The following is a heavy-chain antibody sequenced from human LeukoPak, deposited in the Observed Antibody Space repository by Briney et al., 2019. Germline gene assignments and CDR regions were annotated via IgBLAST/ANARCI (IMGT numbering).Heavy chain of an antibody. CDR2: ISAYNGNT. J-gene: IGHJ3*02. CDR1: GYTFTSYV. Sequence: ASVKVSCKASGYTFTSYVISWVRQAPGQGLEWMGWISAYNGNTNYAQKLQGRVTMTTDTSTSTAYMELRSLRSDDTAVYYCASTNWGWGNGAFDIWGQGTMVTVSS. D-gene: IGHD7-27*01. V-gene: IGHV1-18*01. CDR3: ASTNWGWGNGAFDI.